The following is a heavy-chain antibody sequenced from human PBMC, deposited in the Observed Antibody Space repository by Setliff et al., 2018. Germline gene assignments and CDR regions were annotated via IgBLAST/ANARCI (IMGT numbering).Heavy chain of an antibody. CDR2: IYSDGSA. D-gene: IGHD3-3*01. CDR3: ARERQGGFLEWAPFDS. J-gene: IGHJ4*02. CDR1: GGIIYDHW. Sequence: SETLSLTCSVSGGIIYDHWWTWIRQPAGAGLEWIGRIYSDGSADYNPSLRSRVTISVDKSKNQFFLKLTSMTAADTALYFCARERQGGFLEWAPFDSWGQGSPVTVSS. V-gene: IGHV4-4*07.